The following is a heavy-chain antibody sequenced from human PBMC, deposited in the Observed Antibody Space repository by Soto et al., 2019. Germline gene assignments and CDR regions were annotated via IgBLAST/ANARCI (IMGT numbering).Heavy chain of an antibody. J-gene: IGHJ4*02. CDR1: GYTFSDHD. CDR3: ARVGGNWNDDYVDY. D-gene: IGHD1-1*01. V-gene: IGHV1-8*01. Sequence: QVQLVQSGAEVKKPGASVKVSCKASGYTFSDHDINWVRQAAGQGPEWLGWMNPNSGDTGYAQNFQGRVTMTRDTSKRTAYMELSSLRSEDTAVYYCARVGGNWNDDYVDYWGQGTRVNVSS. CDR2: MNPNSGDT.